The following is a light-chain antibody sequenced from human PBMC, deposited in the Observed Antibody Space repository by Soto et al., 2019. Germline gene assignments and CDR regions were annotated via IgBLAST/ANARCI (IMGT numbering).Light chain of an antibody. CDR2: DVS. J-gene: IGLJ3*02. CDR1: SSDVGGYNY. V-gene: IGLV2-14*01. Sequence: QSVLTQPASVSGSPGQSITISCTGTSSDVGGYNYVSWYQQHPGKAPKLTIYDVSNRPSGVSNRFSGSKSGNTASLTISGLQSEDEAEYYCAAWDDNLNGPLFGGGTKLTVL. CDR3: AAWDDNLNGPL.